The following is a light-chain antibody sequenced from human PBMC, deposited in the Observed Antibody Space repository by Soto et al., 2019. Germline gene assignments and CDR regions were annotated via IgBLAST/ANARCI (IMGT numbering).Light chain of an antibody. Sequence: EIVLTQSPATLSLSPGDRATLSCRASQSVTTSLAWCQHQLGQAPRLLIYDASKRATGIPARFSGSGSGTHFTLTISSLEPEDFAVYYCQHRSNWPSVTFGGGTKLEIK. CDR3: QHRSNWPSVT. V-gene: IGKV3-11*01. CDR2: DAS. J-gene: IGKJ4*01. CDR1: QSVTTS.